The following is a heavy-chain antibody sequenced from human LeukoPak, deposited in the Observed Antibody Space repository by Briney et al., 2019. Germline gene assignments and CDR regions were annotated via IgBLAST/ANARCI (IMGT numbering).Heavy chain of an antibody. V-gene: IGHV3-23*01. J-gene: IGHJ3*02. CDR1: QFKFNNYG. D-gene: IGHD4-17*01. Sequence: GGSLRLSCATSQFKFNNYGMTWVRQAPGKGLEWVSSITGSGSRTQYADSVEGRFTISRDNSKNTLYLQMNSLRAEDTAVYYCAKDPNGDYIGTFDIWGQGTMVTVSS. CDR2: ITGSGSRT. CDR3: AKDPNGDYIGTFDI.